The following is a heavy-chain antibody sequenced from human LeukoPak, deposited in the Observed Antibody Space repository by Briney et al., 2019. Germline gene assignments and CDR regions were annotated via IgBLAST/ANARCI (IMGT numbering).Heavy chain of an antibody. CDR2: ISSSSSYT. V-gene: IGHV3-11*06. CDR1: GFTFSDYY. CDR3: AKGRGTTVTAAANY. D-gene: IGHD4-17*01. Sequence: GGSLRLSCAASGFTFSDYYMSWIRQAPGKGLEWVSYISSSSSYTNFADSVKGRFTISRDNSKNKLYLQMNSLRAEDTALYYCAKGRGTTVTAAANYWGQGTLVTVSS. J-gene: IGHJ4*02.